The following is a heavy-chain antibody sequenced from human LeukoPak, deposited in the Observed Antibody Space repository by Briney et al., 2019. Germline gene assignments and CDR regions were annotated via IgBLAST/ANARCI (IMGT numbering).Heavy chain of an antibody. D-gene: IGHD3-9*01. V-gene: IGHV1-2*02. J-gene: IGHJ3*02. CDR1: GYTFTGYY. CDR3: AIRSEDYDILPGYYGAFDI. Sequence: ASVTVSFKASGYTFTGYYMHWVRQAPGQGLEWMGWINPNSGGTNYAQKFQGRVTITRDTSISTAYMELSRLRYDDTAVYYCAIRSEDYDILPGYYGAFDIWGQGTMVTVSS. CDR2: INPNSGGT.